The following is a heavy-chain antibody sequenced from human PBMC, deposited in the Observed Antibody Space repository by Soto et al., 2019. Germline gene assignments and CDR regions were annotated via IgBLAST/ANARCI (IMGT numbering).Heavy chain of an antibody. CDR1: GFSLSTRGVG. Sequence: QITLKESGPTLVKPTQTLTLTCTFSGFSLSTRGVGVGWIRQPPGKALEWLAIIYWDDDKRYSPSLKSRLTIPKDTSKNQVVLTMTNRDPVATAPYCCPNKGGGDRILDYWGQGTLVTVSS. V-gene: IGHV2-5*02. J-gene: IGHJ4*02. D-gene: IGHD3-16*01. CDR3: PNKGGGDRILDY. CDR2: IYWDDDK.